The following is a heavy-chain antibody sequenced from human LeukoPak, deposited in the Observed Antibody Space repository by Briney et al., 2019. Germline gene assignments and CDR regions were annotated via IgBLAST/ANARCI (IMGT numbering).Heavy chain of an antibody. CDR3: ARDKRYYGMDV. CDR2: INHSGST. CDR1: GGSFSGYY. D-gene: IGHD6-25*01. V-gene: IGHV4-34*01. Sequence: SETLSLTCAVYGGSFSGYYWSWIRQPPGKGLEWIGEINHSGSTNYNPSLKSRVTISVDTSKNQFSLKLSSVTAADTAVYYCARDKRYYGMDVWGQGTTVTVSS. J-gene: IGHJ6*02.